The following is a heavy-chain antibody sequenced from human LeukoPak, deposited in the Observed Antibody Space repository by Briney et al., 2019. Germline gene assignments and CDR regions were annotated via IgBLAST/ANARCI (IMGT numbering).Heavy chain of an antibody. Sequence: ASVKVSCKASGYTFTGYYMHWVRQAPGQGLEWMGWINPNSGGTNYAQKFQGRVTMTRDTSISTAYMELSSLRSEDTAVYYCASSRFGSSGYYYYYMDVWGKGTTVTISS. J-gene: IGHJ6*03. CDR3: ASSRFGSSGYYYYYMDV. CDR1: GYTFTGYY. CDR2: INPNSGGT. D-gene: IGHD3-10*01. V-gene: IGHV1-2*02.